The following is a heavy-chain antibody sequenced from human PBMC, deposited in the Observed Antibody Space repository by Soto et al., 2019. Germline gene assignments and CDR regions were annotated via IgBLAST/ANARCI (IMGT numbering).Heavy chain of an antibody. Sequence: EVQLVESGGDLVQPGGSLRLSCAASGFTFSNYYMTWVRQAPGKGLEWVANIKQDGSENYYVDSVRGRFTISRDNAKKSLYLQMNSLRAEDTAVYYCARDLYGVFDYWAHGTLVTVSS. CDR3: ARDLYGVFDY. CDR1: GFTFSNYY. J-gene: IGHJ4*01. D-gene: IGHD4-17*01. V-gene: IGHV3-7*05. CDR2: IKQDGSEN.